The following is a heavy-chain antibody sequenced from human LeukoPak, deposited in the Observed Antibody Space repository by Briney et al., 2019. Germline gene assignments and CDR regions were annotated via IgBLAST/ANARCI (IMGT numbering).Heavy chain of an antibody. V-gene: IGHV3-21*01. CDR3: LLYDYQFH. CDR1: GFTFSSYS. Sequence: GGSLRLSCAASGFTFSSYSMNWVRQAPGKGLEWVSSISSGSSYIYYADSVEGRFTISRDNAKNSLYLQMNSLRAEDTAVYYCLLYDYQFHWGQGTLVTVSS. CDR2: ISSGSSYI. J-gene: IGHJ4*02. D-gene: IGHD3-10*01.